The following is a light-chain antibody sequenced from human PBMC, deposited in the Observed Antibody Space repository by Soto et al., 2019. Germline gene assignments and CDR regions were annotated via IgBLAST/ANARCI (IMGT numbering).Light chain of an antibody. J-gene: IGKJ4*01. V-gene: IGKV3-20*01. CDR1: QSVSTNY. CDR2: RTS. CDR3: HQYYKWPLT. Sequence: EIVFTQSPITLSLSPLEIATLSCRASQSVSTNYLAWYQQKPGQAPRLLIYRTSTRATGIPDRFSGGGSGTDFTLTISSLLSEDFAVYYCHQYYKWPLTFGGGTKVDIK.